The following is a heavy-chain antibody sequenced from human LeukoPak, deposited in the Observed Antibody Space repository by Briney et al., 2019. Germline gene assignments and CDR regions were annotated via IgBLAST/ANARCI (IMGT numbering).Heavy chain of an antibody. Sequence: GGSLRLSCAASGFSFNTYGMHWVRQAPGKGLEWVAFIRYDGSNKYYADSVKGRFTISRDNSKNTLYLQMNSLRPEDTAVYYCARDQAGSAHYPDYWGQGTLVTVSS. V-gene: IGHV3-30*02. J-gene: IGHJ4*02. CDR2: IRYDGSNK. D-gene: IGHD3-10*01. CDR3: ARDQAGSAHYPDY. CDR1: GFSFNTYG.